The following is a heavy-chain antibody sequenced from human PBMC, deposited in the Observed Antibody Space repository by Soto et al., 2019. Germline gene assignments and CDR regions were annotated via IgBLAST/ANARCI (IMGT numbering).Heavy chain of an antibody. J-gene: IGHJ4*02. D-gene: IGHD6-13*01. CDR3: ARDLGQQLVDY. CDR2: ISAYNGNK. CDR1: GYSFTSYG. Sequence: QVQLVQSGAEVKKPGASVKVSCKASGYSFTSYGISWVRQAPGQGLEWMGWISAYNGNKKYAQKLQGRVNMTTDTSTSTANMELRRLRSDDTAVYYCARDLGQQLVDYWGQGTLVTVSS. V-gene: IGHV1-18*01.